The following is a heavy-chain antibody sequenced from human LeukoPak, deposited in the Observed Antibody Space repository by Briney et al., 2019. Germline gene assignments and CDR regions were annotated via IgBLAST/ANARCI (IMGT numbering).Heavy chain of an antibody. J-gene: IGHJ4*02. CDR2: ISGSGGST. CDR1: GFTFSSYA. V-gene: IGHV3-23*01. CDR3: AKAPRGGPSPALGYFDY. D-gene: IGHD7-27*01. Sequence: GGSLRLSCAASGFTFSSYAMSWVRQAPGKGLEWVSAISGSGGSTHYADSVKGRFTISRDNSKNTLYLQMNSLRAEDTAVYYCAKAPRGGPSPALGYFDYWGQGTLVTVSS.